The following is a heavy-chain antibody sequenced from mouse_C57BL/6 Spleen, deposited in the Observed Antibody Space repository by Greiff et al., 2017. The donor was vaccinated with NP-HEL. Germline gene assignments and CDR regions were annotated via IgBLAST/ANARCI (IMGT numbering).Heavy chain of an antibody. J-gene: IGHJ3*01. CDR2: INPSSGYT. CDR1: GYTFTSYT. CDR3: ARESGWFAY. D-gene: IGHD1-3*01. Sequence: VQLQESGAELARPGASVKMSCKASGYTFTSYTMHWVKQRPGQGLEWIGYINPSSGYTKYNQKFKDKATLTADKSSSTAYMQLSSLTSEDSAVYYCARESGWFAYWGQGTLVTVSA. V-gene: IGHV1-4*01.